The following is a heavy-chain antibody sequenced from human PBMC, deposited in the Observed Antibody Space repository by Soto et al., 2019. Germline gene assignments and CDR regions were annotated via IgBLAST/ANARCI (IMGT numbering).Heavy chain of an antibody. Sequence: GGSLRLSCAASGFTFSSYGMHWVRQAPGKGLEWVAVISYDGSNKYYADSVKGRFTISRDNSKNTLYMQMNSLRAEDTAVYYCAKDQDYDSSGYFGYYYYGMDVWGQGTTVTVSS. D-gene: IGHD3-22*01. CDR1: GFTFSSYG. CDR2: ISYDGSNK. V-gene: IGHV3-30*18. CDR3: AKDQDYDSSGYFGYYYYGMDV. J-gene: IGHJ6*02.